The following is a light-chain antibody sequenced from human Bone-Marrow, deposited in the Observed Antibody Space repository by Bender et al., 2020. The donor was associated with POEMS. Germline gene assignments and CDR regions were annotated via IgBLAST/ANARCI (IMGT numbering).Light chain of an antibody. V-gene: IGLV1-44*01. J-gene: IGLJ2*01. CDR3: SSYTDISTVI. Sequence: QSVLTQPPSASGTPGQRVTISCSGGSSNIGAHAVNWYQHLPGTAPKLLIYSSHRRPSEVPDRFSGSRSGTSASLAISGLQSEDEAYYYCSSYTDISTVIFGGGTKLTVL. CDR2: SSH. CDR1: SSNIGAHA.